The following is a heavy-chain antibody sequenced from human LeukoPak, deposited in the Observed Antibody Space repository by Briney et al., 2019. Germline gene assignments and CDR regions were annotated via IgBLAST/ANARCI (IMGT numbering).Heavy chain of an antibody. D-gene: IGHD5-24*01. CDR3: ARWRATASYFDY. Sequence: GASLQISCKGSGYSFTSYWIGWVRQMPEKRLEWMGIIYPGDSDTRYSPSFQGQVTISADKSISTAYLQWSSLKASDTAMYYCARWRATASYFDYWGQGTLVTVSS. CDR2: IYPGDSDT. V-gene: IGHV5-51*01. CDR1: GYSFTSYW. J-gene: IGHJ4*02.